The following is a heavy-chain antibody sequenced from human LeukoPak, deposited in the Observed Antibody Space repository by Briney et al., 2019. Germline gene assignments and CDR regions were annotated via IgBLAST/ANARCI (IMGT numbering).Heavy chain of an antibody. D-gene: IGHD3-10*01. J-gene: IGHJ5*02. Sequence: GGSLRLSCAASGLTFSSYAMSWVRQAPGKGLKWVSAISGSGGSTYYADSVKGRFTISRDNSKNTLYLQMNSLRAEDTAVYYCAKMVPVGDWFDPWGQGTLVTVSS. CDR1: GLTFSSYA. CDR3: AKMVPVGDWFDP. V-gene: IGHV3-23*01. CDR2: ISGSGGST.